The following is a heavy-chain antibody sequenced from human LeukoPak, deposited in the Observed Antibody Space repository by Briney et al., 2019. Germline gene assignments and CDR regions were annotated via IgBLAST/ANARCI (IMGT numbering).Heavy chain of an antibody. CDR1: GGSFSGYY. D-gene: IGHD5-12*01. Sequence: PSETLSLTCAVYGGSFSGYYWSWIRQPPGKGLEWIGEINHSGSTNYNPSLKSRVTISVDTFKNQFSLKLSSVTAADTAVYYCARVSGLSHAFDIWGRGTMVTVSS. J-gene: IGHJ3*02. CDR3: ARVSGLSHAFDI. CDR2: INHSGST. V-gene: IGHV4-34*01.